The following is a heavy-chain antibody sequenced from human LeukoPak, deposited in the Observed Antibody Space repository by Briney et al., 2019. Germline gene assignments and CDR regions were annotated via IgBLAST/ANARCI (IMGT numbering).Heavy chain of an antibody. CDR1: GGSISSGGYY. D-gene: IGHD3-22*01. J-gene: IGHJ4*02. Sequence: PSQTLSLTYTVSGGSISSGGYYWSWIRQHPGKGLEWIGYIYYSGSTYYNPSLKSRVTISVDTSKNQFSLKLSSVTAADTAVYYCARVDYDSSGYLLWGQGTLVTVSS. CDR3: ARVDYDSSGYLL. CDR2: IYYSGST. V-gene: IGHV4-31*03.